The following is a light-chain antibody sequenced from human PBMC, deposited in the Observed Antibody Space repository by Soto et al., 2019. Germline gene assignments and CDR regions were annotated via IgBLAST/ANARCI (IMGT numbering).Light chain of an antibody. V-gene: IGKV1-39*01. Sequence: DIQMTQSPSSLSASVGDRVTITCRASQSISSYLNWYQQKPGKAPNLLIYAASTLRSGVPSRFSGSGSGTDFTLTISSLQPEDAATYYCQRSYNTPWTFGQGTKVEIK. J-gene: IGKJ1*01. CDR3: QRSYNTPWT. CDR1: QSISSY. CDR2: AAS.